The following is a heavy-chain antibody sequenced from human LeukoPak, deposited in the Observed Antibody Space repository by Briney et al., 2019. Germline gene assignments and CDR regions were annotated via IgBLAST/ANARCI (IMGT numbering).Heavy chain of an antibody. V-gene: IGHV4-59*01. CDR2: MDYSGST. CDR3: ARTYYDFPYAFDI. D-gene: IGHD3-3*01. CDR1: GGSISSYY. Sequence: PSETLSLTCTVSGGSISSYYWSWIRQPPGKGLEWIGYMDYSGSTNYNPSLKSRVTISVDTSRDQFSLKLSSVTAADTAVYYCARTYYDFPYAFDIWGQGTMVTASS. J-gene: IGHJ3*02.